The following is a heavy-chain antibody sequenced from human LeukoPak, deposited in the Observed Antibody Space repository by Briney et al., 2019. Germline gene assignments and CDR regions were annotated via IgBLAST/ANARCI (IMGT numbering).Heavy chain of an antibody. D-gene: IGHD6-6*01. CDR3: ARWEESSSSSSYYFDY. CDR1: GFTFDDYA. CDR2: ISWNSGSI. J-gene: IGHJ4*02. V-gene: IGHV3-9*01. Sequence: GRSLRLSCAASGFTFDDYAMHWVRQAPGKGLEWVSGISWNSGSIGYADSVKGRFTISRDNAKNSLYLQMNSLRPEDTAVYFCARWEESSSSSSYYFDYWGQGTLVTVSS.